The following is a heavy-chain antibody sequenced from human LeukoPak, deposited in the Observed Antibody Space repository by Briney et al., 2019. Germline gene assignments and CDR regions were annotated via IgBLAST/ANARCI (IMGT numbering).Heavy chain of an antibody. J-gene: IGHJ4*02. CDR1: GFTFSSYA. D-gene: IGHD6-19*01. Sequence: PGGSLRLSCAASGFTFSSYAMHWVRQAPGKGLEWVSYISSSSSYTNYADSVKGRFTISRDSAKNSLYLQMNSLRAEDTAVYYCARGSQWLADYWGQGTLVTVSS. CDR2: ISSSSSYT. V-gene: IGHV3-21*05. CDR3: ARGSQWLADY.